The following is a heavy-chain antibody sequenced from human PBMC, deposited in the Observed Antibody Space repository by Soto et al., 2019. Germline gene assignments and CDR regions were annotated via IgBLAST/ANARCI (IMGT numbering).Heavy chain of an antibody. Sequence: GASVKVSCQASAYTFTSYGISCVRQAPGQRLEWMGWISAYNGNTNYAQKLQGRVTMTTDTSTSTAYMELRSLRSDDTAVYYCARSRIAVALNYCDYWDKGTLVTVSS. CDR2: ISAYNGNT. J-gene: IGHJ4*02. CDR1: AYTFTSYG. D-gene: IGHD6-19*01. CDR3: ARSRIAVALNYCDY. V-gene: IGHV1-18*01.